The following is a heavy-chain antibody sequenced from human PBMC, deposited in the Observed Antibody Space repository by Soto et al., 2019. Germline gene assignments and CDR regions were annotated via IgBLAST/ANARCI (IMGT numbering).Heavy chain of an antibody. Sequence: QLQLQESGSGVVQPSQTLSLTGSVSGGSVSSGGYSWSWIRQPLGKGLEWLGYMYPSGRTSHNPSLKSRVASSIDWSRNQFSLRLTSVTAADTAVYYCVRDRGGGSGNYYVSMGMDVWGLGTTVTVSS. CDR2: MYPSGRT. D-gene: IGHD3-10*01. CDR1: GGSVSSGGYS. V-gene: IGHV4-30-2*01. J-gene: IGHJ6*02. CDR3: VRDRGGGSGNYYVSMGMDV.